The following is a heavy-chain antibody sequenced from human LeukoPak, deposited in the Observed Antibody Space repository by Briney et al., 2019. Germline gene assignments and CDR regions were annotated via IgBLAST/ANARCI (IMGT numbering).Heavy chain of an antibody. J-gene: IGHJ4*02. D-gene: IGHD3-16*02. CDR2: ITSDGSST. V-gene: IGHV3-74*01. CDR1: GFTFSSYL. CDR3: ARVIGVWGSYRYAFDY. Sequence: GGSLRLSCAASGFTFSSYLMHWVRQAPGKGLVWISRITSDGSSTSYADSVKGRFTISRDNAKNTLYLQMNSLRAEDTAVYYCARVIGVWGSYRYAFDYWGQGTLVTVSS.